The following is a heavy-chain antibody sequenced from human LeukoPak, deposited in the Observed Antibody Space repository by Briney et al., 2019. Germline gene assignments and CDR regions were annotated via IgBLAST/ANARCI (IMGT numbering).Heavy chain of an antibody. CDR2: IKEDRSEK. CDR1: GFTFSNYW. CDR3: ARARYSDF. Sequence: GGSLRLSCVASGFTFSNYWMTWVRQAPGKGLERVANIKEDRSEKNYADSVKGRFTISRDNAKNSLYLQMNSLRGEDTAVYYCARARYSDFWGQGTLVTVSS. V-gene: IGHV3-7*01. J-gene: IGHJ4*02.